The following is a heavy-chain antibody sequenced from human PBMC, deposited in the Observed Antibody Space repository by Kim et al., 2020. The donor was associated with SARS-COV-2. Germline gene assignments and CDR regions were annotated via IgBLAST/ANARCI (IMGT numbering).Heavy chain of an antibody. D-gene: IGHD2-15*01. J-gene: IGHJ4*02. CDR2: LNPSGGRT. CDR3: ARAPGDLILGYFDY. V-gene: IGHV1-46*01. Sequence: ASVKVSCKASGYTFTTYYMHFVRQAPGQGLEWMGILNPSGGRTSYAQKFQGRVTMTRDTSTSTVYMELSSLRSEDTAVYYCARAPGDLILGYFDYWGQGTLVTVSS. CDR1: GYTFTTYY.